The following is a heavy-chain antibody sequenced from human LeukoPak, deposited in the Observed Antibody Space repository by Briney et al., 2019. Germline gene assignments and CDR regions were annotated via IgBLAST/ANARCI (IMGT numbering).Heavy chain of an antibody. CDR1: GYTFTSYG. V-gene: IGHV1-18*01. J-gene: IGHJ4*02. CDR2: ISAYNGNT. CDR3: ATPYYDILTGYFPIARIDY. D-gene: IGHD3-9*01. Sequence: ASVKVSCKASGYTFTSYGISWVRQAPGQGLEWMGWISAYNGNTNYAQKLQGRVTMTTDTSTSTAYMELRSLRSDDTAVYYCATPYYDILTGYFPIARIDYWGQGTLVTVSS.